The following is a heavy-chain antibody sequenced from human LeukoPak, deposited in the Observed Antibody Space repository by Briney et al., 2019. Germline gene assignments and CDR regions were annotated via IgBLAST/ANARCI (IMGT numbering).Heavy chain of an antibody. CDR1: GVTFSSYE. V-gene: IGHV3-21*01. Sequence: GGSLRLSCAASGVTFSSYEMNWLRQAPGKGLEWVSFISSGSRSIYYADSVKGRFTISRDNAKNSLYLQMNSLRTEDTAVYYCARDNYDYGDYYFDYWGQGTLVTVSS. CDR3: ARDNYDYGDYYFDY. D-gene: IGHD4-17*01. J-gene: IGHJ4*02. CDR2: ISSGSRSI.